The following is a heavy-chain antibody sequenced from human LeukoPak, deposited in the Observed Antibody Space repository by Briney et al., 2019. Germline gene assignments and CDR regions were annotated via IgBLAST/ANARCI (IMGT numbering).Heavy chain of an antibody. J-gene: IGHJ3*02. CDR2: ISSNGGST. CDR1: GFTFSSYA. Sequence: PGGSLRLSCAASGFTFSSYAMHWVRQAPGKGLEYVSAISSNGGSTYYANSVKGRFTISRDNSKNTLYLQMGSLRAEDMAVYYCARGKVYYDILTGHDAFDIRGQGTMVTVSS. V-gene: IGHV3-64*01. CDR3: ARGKVYYDILTGHDAFDI. D-gene: IGHD3-9*01.